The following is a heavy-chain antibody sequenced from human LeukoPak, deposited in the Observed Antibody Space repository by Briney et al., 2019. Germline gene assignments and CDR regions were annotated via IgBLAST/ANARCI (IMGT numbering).Heavy chain of an antibody. V-gene: IGHV3-43*02. CDR1: GFMVHDYA. J-gene: IGHJ4*02. Sequence: SGGSLGLSCAAPGFMVHDYAIHWVRQAPGEGLEWVSLISGDGGSTFYADSVKGRFTISRDNSENSLYLQMSSLRSEDTALYYCARESESSGWYDYWGQGTLVTVSS. CDR3: ARESESSGWYDY. CDR2: ISGDGGST. D-gene: IGHD6-19*01.